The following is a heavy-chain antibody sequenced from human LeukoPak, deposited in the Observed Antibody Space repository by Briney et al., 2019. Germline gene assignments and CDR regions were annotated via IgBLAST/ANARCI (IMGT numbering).Heavy chain of an antibody. CDR3: AADPANYYYYGTDV. CDR1: GFTFTSSA. J-gene: IGHJ6*02. CDR2: IVVGSGNT. V-gene: IGHV1-58*02. Sequence: TSVKVSCKASGFTFTSSAMQWVRQARGQRLEWIGWIVVGSGNTNYAQKFQERVTITRDMSTSTAYMELSSLRSEDTAVYYCAADPANYYYYGTDVWGQGTTVTVSS.